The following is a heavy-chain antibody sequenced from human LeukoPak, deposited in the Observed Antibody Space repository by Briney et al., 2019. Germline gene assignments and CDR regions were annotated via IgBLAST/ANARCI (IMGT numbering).Heavy chain of an antibody. CDR2: IKQDGSET. D-gene: IGHD2-2*01. V-gene: IGHV3-7*05. CDR1: GFTFTTYW. CDR3: ARRYQLAMDV. J-gene: IGHJ6*02. Sequence: PGGSLRLSCAASGFTFTTYWMNWVRHAPGKGLEWVANIKQDGSETHYVDSVKGRFTISRDNAKNSLYLQMNSLRAEDTAVYYCARRYQLAMDVWGQGTTVTVS.